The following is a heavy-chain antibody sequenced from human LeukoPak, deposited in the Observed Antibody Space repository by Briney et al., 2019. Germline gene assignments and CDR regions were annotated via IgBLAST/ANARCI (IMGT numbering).Heavy chain of an antibody. CDR2: IIPILGIA. D-gene: IGHD6-19*01. V-gene: IGHV1-69*04. CDR3: ARVPIAVAGTEGDY. CDR1: GGTFSSYA. Sequence: GASVKVSCKASGGTFSSYAISWVRQSPGQGLEWMGRIIPILGIANYAQKLQGRVTMTTDTSTSTAYMELRSLRSDDTAVYCCARVPIAVAGTEGDYWGQGTLVTVSS. J-gene: IGHJ4*02.